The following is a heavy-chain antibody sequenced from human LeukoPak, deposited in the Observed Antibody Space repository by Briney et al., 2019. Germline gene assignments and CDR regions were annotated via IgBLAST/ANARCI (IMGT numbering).Heavy chain of an antibody. J-gene: IGHJ4*02. D-gene: IGHD3-9*01. V-gene: IGHV1-69*13. CDR2: IIPIFGTA. CDR1: GGTFSSYA. CDR3: ARDATDIDDILTGYIPYYFDY. Sequence: GASVKVSCKASGGTFSSYAISWVRQAPGQGLEWMGGIIPIFGTANYAQKFQGRVTITADESTSTAYMELSSLRSEDTAVYYCARDATDIDDILTGYIPYYFDYWGQGTLVTVSS.